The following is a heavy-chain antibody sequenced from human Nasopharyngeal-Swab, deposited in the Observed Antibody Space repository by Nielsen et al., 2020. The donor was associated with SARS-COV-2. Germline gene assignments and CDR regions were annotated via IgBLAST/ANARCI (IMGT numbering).Heavy chain of an antibody. CDR1: GYTFTSYA. CDR3: ARDRIDSGFDY. CDR2: INAGNGNT. Sequence: ASLKVSCKSSGYTFTSYAMHRVRQAPGQRLEWMGWINAGNGNTKYSQKFQGRVTITRDTSASTAYMELSSLRSEDTAVYYCARDRIDSGFDYWGQGTLVTVSS. J-gene: IGHJ4*02. D-gene: IGHD3-10*01. V-gene: IGHV1-3*01.